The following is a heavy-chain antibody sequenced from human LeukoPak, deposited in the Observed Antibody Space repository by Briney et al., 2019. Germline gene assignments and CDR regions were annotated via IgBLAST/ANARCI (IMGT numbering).Heavy chain of an antibody. Sequence: SVKVSCKASGGTFSSYAISWVRQAPGQGLEWMGGIIPIFGTANYAQKFQGRVTITADESTSTAYMELSSLRSEDTAVYYCAREFGHNRWYFDYWGQGALVTVSS. CDR1: GGTFSSYA. CDR3: AREFGHNRWYFDY. J-gene: IGHJ4*02. D-gene: IGHD5-24*01. V-gene: IGHV1-69*13. CDR2: IIPIFGTA.